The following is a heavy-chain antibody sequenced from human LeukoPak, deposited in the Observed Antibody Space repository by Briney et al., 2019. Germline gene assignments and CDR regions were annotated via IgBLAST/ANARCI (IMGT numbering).Heavy chain of an antibody. J-gene: IGHJ4*02. CDR3: AREYSSSSGRLLDY. CDR2: INPKSGGT. D-gene: IGHD6-6*01. Sequence: ASVKVSCKASGYTFTGYYMHWVRQAPGQGLEWMGWINPKSGGTNYAQKFQGRVTMTRDTSISTAYMELSGLRSDDTAVYYCAREYSSSSGRLLDYWGPGTLVTVSS. V-gene: IGHV1-2*02. CDR1: GYTFTGYY.